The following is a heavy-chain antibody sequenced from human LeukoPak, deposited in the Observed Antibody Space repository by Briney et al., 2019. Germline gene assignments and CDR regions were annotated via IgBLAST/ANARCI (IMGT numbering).Heavy chain of an antibody. CDR3: ARYPGDRRYYYYYGMDV. Sequence: SETLSLTCTISGGSISSSSYDWGWIRQPPGKGLEWIGSIYYSGSTYYNPSLKSRVTISVDTSKNQFSLKLSSVTAADTAVYYCARYPGDRRYYYYYGMDVWGQGTTVTVSS. V-gene: IGHV4-39*01. D-gene: IGHD7-27*01. CDR2: IYYSGST. CDR1: GGSISSSSYD. J-gene: IGHJ6*02.